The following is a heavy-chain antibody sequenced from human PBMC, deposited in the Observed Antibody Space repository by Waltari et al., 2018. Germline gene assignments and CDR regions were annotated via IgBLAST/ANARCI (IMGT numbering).Heavy chain of an antibody. J-gene: IGHJ4*02. V-gene: IGHV3-21*01. CDR2: IDSCSNYI. D-gene: IGHD2-15*01. CDR1: GFPFGLYR. Sequence: EVLLVESGGGLVKPGGSVRLSCVVPGFPFGLYRMNWFRQAPGKGLEWVASIDSCSNYIHYGDSMKGRFTISRDNAKNSLYLQMNRLRPEDTAVYYCARPPLYVASAGSGDYWGRGTLVTVSS. CDR3: ARPPLYVASAGSGDY.